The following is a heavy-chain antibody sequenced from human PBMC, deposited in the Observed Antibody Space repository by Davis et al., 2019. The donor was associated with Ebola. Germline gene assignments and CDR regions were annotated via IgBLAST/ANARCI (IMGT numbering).Heavy chain of an antibody. CDR3: AKPARGNGDYWYFDI. V-gene: IGHV3-23*01. J-gene: IGHJ2*01. CDR2: ISGSGGGT. Sequence: GESLKISCVVPGFSLRPYAMNWVRQAPGKGLEWVSTISGSGGGTYYEESVKGRFTISRDNSKNTLSLQMNSLRAEDAAVYYCAKPARGNGDYWYFDIWGRGTLVTVSS. D-gene: IGHD2-8*01. CDR1: GFSLRPYA.